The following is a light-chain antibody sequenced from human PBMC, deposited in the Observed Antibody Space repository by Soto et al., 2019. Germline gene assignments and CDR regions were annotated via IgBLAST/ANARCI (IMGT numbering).Light chain of an antibody. CDR1: QSIGNY. CDR2: AAS. J-gene: IGKJ4*01. Sequence: DIQMTQSPSSLSASVGDRVTITCRATQSIGNYLNRYQQRPGKAPNVLIYAASSLQSGVPSRFSGSGSGTDFTLTISSLQPEDFATYYCQQSYSTPLTFGGGTKVEIK. CDR3: QQSYSTPLT. V-gene: IGKV1-39*01.